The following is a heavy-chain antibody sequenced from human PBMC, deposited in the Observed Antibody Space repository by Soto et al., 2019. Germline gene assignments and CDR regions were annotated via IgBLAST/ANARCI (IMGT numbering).Heavy chain of an antibody. CDR2: IIPIFGTA. V-gene: IGHV1-69*01. CDR1: GGTFSSYA. D-gene: IGHD3-10*01. Sequence: QVQLVQSGAEVKKPGSSVKVSCKASGGTFSSYAISWVRQAPGQGLEWMGGIIPIFGTANYAQKFQGRVTITADESTRTAYMELSSLRSEDTAVYYCARSDYYGSGSYYNVLFDYWGQGTRVTVSS. J-gene: IGHJ4*02. CDR3: ARSDYYGSGSYYNVLFDY.